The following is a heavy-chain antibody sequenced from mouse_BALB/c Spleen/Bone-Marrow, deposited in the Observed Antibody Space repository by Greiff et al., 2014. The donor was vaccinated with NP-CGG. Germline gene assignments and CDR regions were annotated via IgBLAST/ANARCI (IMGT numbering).Heavy chain of an antibody. CDR1: GFNIKDTY. D-gene: IGHD1-1*01. J-gene: IGHJ3*01. CDR3: AIYYYGSSGFAY. Sequence: VQLQQSGAELVKPGASVKLSCTASGFNIKDTYMHWVKQRPEQGLEWIRRIDPANGITKYDPKFQGKATITADTSSNTAYLQLSSLTSEDTAVYYCAIYYYGSSGFAYWGQGTLVTVSA. CDR2: IDPANGIT. V-gene: IGHV14-3*02.